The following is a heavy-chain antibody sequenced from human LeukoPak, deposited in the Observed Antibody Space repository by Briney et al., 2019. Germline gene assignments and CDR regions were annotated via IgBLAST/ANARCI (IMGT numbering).Heavy chain of an antibody. V-gene: IGHV3-48*01. J-gene: IGHJ4*02. D-gene: IGHD6-6*01. Sequence: GGSLRLSCAASGFTFSNYGMNWFRQAPGKGLEWVSYISSSSSTISYAESVKGRFTISRDNAKNSLYLQVNSLRAEDTAVYYCARGGAARPDYWGQGTLVTVSS. CDR2: ISSSSSTI. CDR3: ARGGAARPDY. CDR1: GFTFSNYG.